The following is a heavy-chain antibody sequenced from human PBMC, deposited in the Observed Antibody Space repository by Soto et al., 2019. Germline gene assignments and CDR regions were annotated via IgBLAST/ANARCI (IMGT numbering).Heavy chain of an antibody. J-gene: IGHJ4*02. D-gene: IGHD3-10*01. Sequence: SETLSLTCTVSGGSISSYYWSWIRQPPGKGLEWIGYIYYSGSTNYNPSLKSRVTISVDTSKNQFSLKLSSVTAADTAVYYCARAVPLWSFDYWGQGTLVTVSS. V-gene: IGHV4-59*01. CDR3: ARAVPLWSFDY. CDR1: GGSISSYY. CDR2: IYYSGST.